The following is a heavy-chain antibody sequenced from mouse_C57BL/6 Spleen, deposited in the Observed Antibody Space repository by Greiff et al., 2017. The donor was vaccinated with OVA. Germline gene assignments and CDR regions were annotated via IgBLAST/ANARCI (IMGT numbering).Heavy chain of an antibody. V-gene: IGHV1-81*01. CDR2: IYPRSGNT. CDR1: GYTFTSYG. J-gene: IGHJ2*01. Sequence: QVQLKQSGAELARPGASVKLSCKASGYTFTSYGISWVKQRTGQGLEWIGEIYPRSGNTYYNEKFKGKATLTADKSSSTAYMELRSLTSEDSAVYFCARLDTTVVDGDYWGQGTTLTVSS. CDR3: ARLDTTVVDGDY. D-gene: IGHD1-1*01.